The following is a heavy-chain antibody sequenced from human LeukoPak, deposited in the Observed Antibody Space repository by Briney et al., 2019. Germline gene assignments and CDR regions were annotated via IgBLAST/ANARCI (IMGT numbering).Heavy chain of an antibody. CDR1: GFTFSNAW. Sequence: GGSLRLSCAASGFTFSNAWMSWVRQTPGKGLECVAFIRYDGNDKYYADSVKGRFTVSRDNAKNSLYLQMNSLRGEDTAIYYCARGSHQLWLLDYWGQGTLVTVSS. J-gene: IGHJ4*02. CDR2: IRYDGNDK. V-gene: IGHV3-30*02. CDR3: ARGSHQLWLLDY. D-gene: IGHD6-19*01.